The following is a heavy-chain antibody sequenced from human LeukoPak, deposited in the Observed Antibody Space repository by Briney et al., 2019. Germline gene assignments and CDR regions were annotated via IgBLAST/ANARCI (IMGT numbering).Heavy chain of an antibody. V-gene: IGHV1-2*02. CDR1: GYTFTGYY. J-gene: IGHJ3*02. Sequence: ASVKVSCKASGYTFTGYYMHWVRQAPGQGLEWTGWINPNSGGTNYAQKFQGRVTMTRDTSISTAYMELSRLRSDDTAVYYCARQGPVVPAANDAFDIWGQGTMVTVSS. CDR2: INPNSGGT. CDR3: ARQGPVVPAANDAFDI. D-gene: IGHD2-2*01.